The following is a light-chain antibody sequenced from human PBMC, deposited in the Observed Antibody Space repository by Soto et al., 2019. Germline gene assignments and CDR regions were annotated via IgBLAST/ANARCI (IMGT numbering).Light chain of an antibody. CDR1: QSLLHITGETF. J-gene: IGKJ5*01. CDR3: MQSTQLPPT. CDR2: EVS. V-gene: IGKV2D-29*02. Sequence: DVVMTQTPLSLSVTTGQPASISCKSSQSLLHITGETFLFWYLQKPGQSPQLLVYEVSTRVSGVPDRFSGSGSGTDFTIEISRVETDDVGIYYCMQSTQLPPTVGQGTRLEIK.